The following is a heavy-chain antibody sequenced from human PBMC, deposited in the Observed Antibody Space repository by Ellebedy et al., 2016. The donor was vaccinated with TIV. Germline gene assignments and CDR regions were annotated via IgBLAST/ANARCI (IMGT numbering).Heavy chain of an antibody. V-gene: IGHV3-30*18. Sequence: GESLKISCAASGFTFNSYGIHWVRQAPGKGLEWVAVISYDGNNKYYADSVKGRFTISRDNSKNTLYLQMNSLRAEDTAVYYCAKGESFDYGSGRNFDYWGRGTLVTVSS. CDR1: GFTFNSYG. CDR2: ISYDGNNK. CDR3: AKGESFDYGSGRNFDY. J-gene: IGHJ4*02. D-gene: IGHD3-10*01.